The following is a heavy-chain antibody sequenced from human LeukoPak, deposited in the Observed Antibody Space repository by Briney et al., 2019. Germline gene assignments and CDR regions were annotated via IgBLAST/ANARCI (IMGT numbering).Heavy chain of an antibody. CDR2: IYHSGST. CDR3: ARKTATILFDY. V-gene: IGHV4-4*02. D-gene: IGHD5-24*01. J-gene: IGHJ4*02. Sequence: PSETLSLTCAVSGGSISSNNWWNWVRQPPGKGLEWIGEIYHSGSTNYNPSPKSRVTISVDMSKNQFSLKLSSVTAADTAVYYCARKTATILFDYWGQGTLVTVSS. CDR1: GGSISSNNW.